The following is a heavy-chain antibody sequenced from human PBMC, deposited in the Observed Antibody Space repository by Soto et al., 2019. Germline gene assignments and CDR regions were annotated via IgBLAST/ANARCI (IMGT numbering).Heavy chain of an antibody. V-gene: IGHV5-10-1*01. CDR1: GYRFTSYW. J-gene: IGHJ5*02. CDR3: ARHRGLQYSGDLP. D-gene: IGHD3-10*01. Sequence: EASVKVSCKGSGYRFTSYWISWVRQMPGKGLEWMGRIDPSDSSTNYSPSFQGHVSISADKSISTAYLQWSSLKASDTAMYYCARHRGLQYSGDLPWGQGSPVTVSP. CDR2: IDPSDSST.